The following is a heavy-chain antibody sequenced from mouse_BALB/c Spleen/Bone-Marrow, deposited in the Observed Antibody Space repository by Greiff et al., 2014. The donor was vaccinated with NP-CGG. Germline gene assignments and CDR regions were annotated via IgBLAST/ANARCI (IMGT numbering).Heavy chain of an antibody. J-gene: IGHJ4*01. D-gene: IGHD4-1*01. CDR3: ARCLTGTSAMDY. Sequence: QLQQSGAELVRPGTSVKVSCKASGYAFTNYLIEWVKQRPGQGLEWIGVINPGSGGTNYNEKFKAKATLTADKSSSTAYMQLSSLTSDDSAVYFCARCLTGTSAMDYWGQGTSVTVSS. CDR2: INPGSGGT. CDR1: GYAFTNYL. V-gene: IGHV1-54*01.